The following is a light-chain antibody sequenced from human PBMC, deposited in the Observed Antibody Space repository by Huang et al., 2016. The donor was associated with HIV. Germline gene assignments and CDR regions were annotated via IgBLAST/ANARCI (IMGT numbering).Light chain of an antibody. CDR2: GAS. J-gene: IGKJ5*01. Sequence: ERVMTQSPATLSVAPGERVTLSCRASHSVSSNLAWYTQKPGQAPRLLIHGASTRATGIPARFSGSGSGTEFTLAISSLQSEDSGVYFCQQYDNWPLTFGQGTRLEIK. CDR1: HSVSSN. CDR3: QQYDNWPLT. V-gene: IGKV3-15*01.